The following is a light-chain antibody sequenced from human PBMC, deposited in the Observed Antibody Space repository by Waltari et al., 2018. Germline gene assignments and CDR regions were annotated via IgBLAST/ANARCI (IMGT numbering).Light chain of an antibody. CDR1: SSDVGAYNS. J-gene: IGLJ2*01. Sequence: SALTQPASVSGSPGQSITISCTGTSSDVGAYNSVSWYQQHPGKAPKLMIYEVSNRPSGISNRFSGSKSGNTASLTISGLQAEDEADYYCSSYTGSSPVVFGGGTKLTVL. CDR3: SSYTGSSPVV. CDR2: EVS. V-gene: IGLV2-14*03.